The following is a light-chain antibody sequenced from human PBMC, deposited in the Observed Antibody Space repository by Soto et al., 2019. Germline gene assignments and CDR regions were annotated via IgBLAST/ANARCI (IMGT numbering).Light chain of an antibody. CDR3: SSYTSDSTYV. V-gene: IGLV2-14*01. J-gene: IGLJ1*01. CDR1: STDVGRYNY. CDR2: DVS. Sequence: QSALTQPASVSGSPGQSITISCTGTSTDVGRYNYVSWYQQHPGKAPKLMIYDVSNRPSGVSSRFSGSKSGITASLTISGLQAEDEADYYWSSYTSDSTYVFGTGTKLTVL.